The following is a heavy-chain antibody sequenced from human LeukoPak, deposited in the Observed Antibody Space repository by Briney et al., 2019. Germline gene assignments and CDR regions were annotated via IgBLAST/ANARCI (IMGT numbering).Heavy chain of an antibody. CDR1: GFSFSGYG. CDR2: INGGGDTT. Sequence: QTGGSLRLSCAGSGFSFSGYGMRWVRQAPGKGLEWVSAINGGGDTTHYADSVKGRFTISRDNSKNTLYLQMNSLRAEDTAVYYCAKDQTVGATYWYFDLWGRGTLVTVSS. D-gene: IGHD1-26*01. V-gene: IGHV3-23*01. J-gene: IGHJ2*01. CDR3: AKDQTVGATYWYFDL.